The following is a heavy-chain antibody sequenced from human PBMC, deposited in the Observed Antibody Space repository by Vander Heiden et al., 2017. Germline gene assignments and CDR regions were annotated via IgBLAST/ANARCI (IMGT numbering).Heavy chain of an antibody. Sequence: QVQLQESGPGLVKPSETLSLTCTVSGGSISSSSWSWIRQPPGKGLEWIGYIYYSGSTNYNPSLKSRVTISLDTSKNQFSLKLSSVTAADTAVYYCARQYCSDTSCYDYYYGMDVWGQGTTVTVSS. CDR3: ARQYCSDTSCYDYYYGMDV. CDR1: GGSISSSS. D-gene: IGHD2-2*01. J-gene: IGHJ6*02. V-gene: IGHV4-59*08. CDR2: IYYSGST.